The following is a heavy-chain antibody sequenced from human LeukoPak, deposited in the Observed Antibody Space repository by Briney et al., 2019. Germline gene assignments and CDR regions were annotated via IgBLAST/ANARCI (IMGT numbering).Heavy chain of an antibody. V-gene: IGHV3-48*04. CDR3: AKDGNHYYDSSGYLVSFDY. D-gene: IGHD3-22*01. Sequence: GGSLRLSCAASGFTFSSYSMNWVRQAPGKGLEWVSYISSSSSTIYYADSVKGRFTISRDNAKNSLYLQMNSLRAEDTAVYYCAKDGNHYYDSSGYLVSFDYWGQGTLVTVSS. J-gene: IGHJ4*02. CDR2: ISSSSSTI. CDR1: GFTFSSYS.